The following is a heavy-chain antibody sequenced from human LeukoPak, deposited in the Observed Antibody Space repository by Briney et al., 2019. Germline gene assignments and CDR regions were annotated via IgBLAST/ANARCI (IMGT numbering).Heavy chain of an antibody. V-gene: IGHV1-2*02. CDR3: ARDFCSSTSCYRGWFDP. D-gene: IGHD2-2*02. Sequence: ASVKVSCKASGYTFTGYYMHWVRQAPGQGLEWMGWINPNSGGTNYAQKFQGRVTMTRDTSISTAYMELSRLRSDDTAVCYCARDFCSSTSCYRGWFDPWGQGTLVTVSS. CDR1: GYTFTGYY. J-gene: IGHJ5*02. CDR2: INPNSGGT.